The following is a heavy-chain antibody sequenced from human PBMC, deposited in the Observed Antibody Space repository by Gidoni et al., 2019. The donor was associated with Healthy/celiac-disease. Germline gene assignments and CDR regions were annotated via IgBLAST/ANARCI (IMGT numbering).Heavy chain of an antibody. CDR3: ARDRGYSSGWYWFDP. V-gene: IGHV1-2*02. D-gene: IGHD6-19*01. CDR1: GYTFTGYY. CDR2: INPNSGGT. J-gene: IGHJ5*02. Sequence: QVQLVQSGAEVKKPVASVKASCKASGYTFTGYYMHWVRQPPGQGLEWMGWINPNSGGTNYAQKFQGRVTMTRDTSISTAYMELSRLRSDDTAVYYCARDRGYSSGWYWFDPWGQGTLVTVSS.